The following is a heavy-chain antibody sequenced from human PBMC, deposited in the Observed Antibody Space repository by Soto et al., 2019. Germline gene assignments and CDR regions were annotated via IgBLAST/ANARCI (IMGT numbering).Heavy chain of an antibody. CDR3: ATVYFXLGYCSSTSCYGGFDP. D-gene: IGHD2-2*01. J-gene: IGHJ5*02. Sequence: ASVKVSCKVSGYTLTELSXHWVRQAPGKGLEWMGGFDPEDGETIYAQKFQGRVTMTEDTSTDTAYMELSSLRSEDTAVYYCATVYFXLGYCSSTSCYGGFDPWGQGTLVTVSS. CDR1: GYTLTELS. CDR2: FDPEDGET. V-gene: IGHV1-24*01.